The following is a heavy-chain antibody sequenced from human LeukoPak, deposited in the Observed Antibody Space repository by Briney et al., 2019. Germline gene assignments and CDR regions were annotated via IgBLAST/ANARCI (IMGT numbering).Heavy chain of an antibody. Sequence: GASVKVSCKASGYTFTSYYMHWVRQAPGQGLEWMGIINPSGGSTSYAQKFQGRVTMTRDTSTSTVYMELSSLRSEDTAAYYCARDRRRSSTGGPFDYWGQGTLVTVSS. V-gene: IGHV1-46*01. J-gene: IGHJ4*02. CDR3: ARDRRRSSTGGPFDY. D-gene: IGHD2-2*01. CDR2: INPSGGST. CDR1: GYTFTSYY.